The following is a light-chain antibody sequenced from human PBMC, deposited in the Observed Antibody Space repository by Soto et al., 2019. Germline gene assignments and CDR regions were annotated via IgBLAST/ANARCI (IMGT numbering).Light chain of an antibody. CDR1: QSVRSW. J-gene: IGKJ4*01. V-gene: IGKV1-5*01. CDR3: QQYDNYPLT. Sequence: DIQMTQSPSTLSASVGDRVTITCRASQSVRSWLAWYQQKPGKAPKFLIYDASSLESGVPSRFSGSGSGTEFTLTISSLQPDDFATYYRQQYDNYPLTFGGGTKVEI. CDR2: DAS.